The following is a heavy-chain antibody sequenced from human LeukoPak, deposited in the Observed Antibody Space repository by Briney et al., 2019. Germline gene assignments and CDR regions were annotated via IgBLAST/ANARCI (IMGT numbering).Heavy chain of an antibody. CDR2: ISWNSGSI. V-gene: IGHV3-9*01. D-gene: IGHD5-18*01. J-gene: IGHJ4*02. CDR3: AKDGYSYGKSFDY. CDR1: GFTFDDYA. Sequence: GRSLRLSCAASGFTFDDYAMHWVRQAPGEGLEWVSGISWNSGSIGYADSVKGRFTISRDNAKNSLYLQMNSLRAEDTALYYCAKDGYSYGKSFDYWGQGTLVTVSS.